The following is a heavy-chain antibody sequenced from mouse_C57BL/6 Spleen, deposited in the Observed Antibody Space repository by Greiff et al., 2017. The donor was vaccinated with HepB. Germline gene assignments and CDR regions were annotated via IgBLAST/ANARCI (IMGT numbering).Heavy chain of an antibody. CDR1: GYSITSGYY. V-gene: IGHV3-6*01. CDR3: ANALCGSLDY. CDR2: ISYDGSN. J-gene: IGHJ2*01. Sequence: VQLQQSGPGLVKPSQSLSFTCSVTGYSITSGYYWNWIRQFPVNKLEWWGYISYDGSNNYNPTLKNRTSITRDTSENQYFLKLNSVTTEDTATYYCANALCGSLDYWGQGTTLTVSS. D-gene: IGHD1-1*01.